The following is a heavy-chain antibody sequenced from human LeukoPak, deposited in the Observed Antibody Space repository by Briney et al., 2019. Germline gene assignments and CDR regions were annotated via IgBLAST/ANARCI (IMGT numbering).Heavy chain of an antibody. J-gene: IGHJ4*02. CDR2: IYHSGST. D-gene: IGHD5-24*01. CDR3: ARRGDGHNSPPFDY. V-gene: IGHV4-38-2*01. Sequence: SETLSLTCAVSGYSISSGYYWGWIRQPPGKGLEWIGSIYHSGSTYYNPSLKSRVTISVDTSKNQFSLKLSSVTAADTAVYYCARRGDGHNSPPFDYWGQGTLVTVSS. CDR1: GYSISSGYY.